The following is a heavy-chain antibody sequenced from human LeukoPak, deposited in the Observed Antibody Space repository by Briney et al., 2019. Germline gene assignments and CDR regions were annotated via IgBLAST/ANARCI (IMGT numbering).Heavy chain of an antibody. D-gene: IGHD1-1*01. V-gene: IGHV4-59*12. CDR2: IYYSGST. CDR1: GGSISSYY. Sequence: SETLSLTCTVSGGSISSYYWSWIRQPPGKGLEWIGYIYYSGSTNYNPSLKSRVTISVDTSKNQFSLKLSSMTAADTAVYYCARDLVGLEPGDGFDYWGQGTLVTVSS. J-gene: IGHJ4*02. CDR3: ARDLVGLEPGDGFDY.